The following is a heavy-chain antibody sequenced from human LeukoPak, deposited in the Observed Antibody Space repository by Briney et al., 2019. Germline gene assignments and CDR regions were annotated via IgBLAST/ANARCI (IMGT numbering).Heavy chain of an antibody. CDR2: IGGSGGST. D-gene: IGHD7-27*01. J-gene: IGHJ4*02. Sequence: GGSLRLSCAASGFTFSNYAMSWVRLAPGKGLEWVSAIGGSGGSTFYADSVKGRFTISRDNSKNTLYLQMNSLRAEDTAVYYCAKTLNWGSKKFDYWGQGTLVTVSS. CDR1: GFTFSNYA. CDR3: AKTLNWGSKKFDY. V-gene: IGHV3-23*01.